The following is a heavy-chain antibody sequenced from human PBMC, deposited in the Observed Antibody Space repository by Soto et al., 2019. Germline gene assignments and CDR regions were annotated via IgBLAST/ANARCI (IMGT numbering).Heavy chain of an antibody. J-gene: IGHJ6*02. CDR2: MNPNSGNT. D-gene: IGHD3-9*01. CDR3: ARGPGGGVLRYFDWFPRYYGMDV. Sequence: ASAKLSCKASGYTFTSYDINWVRRATGQGLEWMGWMNPNSGNTGYAQKFQGRVTMTRNTSISTAYMELSSLRSEDTAVYYCARGPGGGVLRYFDWFPRYYGMDVWGQGTTVTVSS. V-gene: IGHV1-8*01. CDR1: GYTFTSYD.